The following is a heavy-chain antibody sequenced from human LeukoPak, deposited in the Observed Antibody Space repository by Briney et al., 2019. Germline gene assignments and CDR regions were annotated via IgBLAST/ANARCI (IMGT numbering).Heavy chain of an antibody. V-gene: IGHV5-51*01. CDR1: GYSFTNYW. D-gene: IGHD2-15*01. Sequence: GESLKISCKGSGYSFTNYWIGWVRQMPGKGLEWMGIIYPGDSDTRYSPSFQGQVTISADRSISTAYLQWSSLKASDTAMYYCARRGYCSGGSCFSHAFDIWDQGTMVTVSS. J-gene: IGHJ3*02. CDR2: IYPGDSDT. CDR3: ARRGYCSGGSCFSHAFDI.